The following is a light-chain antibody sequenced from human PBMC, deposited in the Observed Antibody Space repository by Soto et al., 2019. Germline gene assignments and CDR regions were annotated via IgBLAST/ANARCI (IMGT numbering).Light chain of an antibody. Sequence: QSVLTQPPSVSGAPGQRVTISCTGSSSNIGAGYDVHWYQHLPGTAPKLIIYGNRNRPSGVPDRFSGSKSGISASLAITGLQAEDEADYYCQSYGSSLVVFGGGTKLTVL. V-gene: IGLV1-40*01. J-gene: IGLJ2*01. CDR2: GNR. CDR1: SSNIGAGYD. CDR3: QSYGSSLVV.